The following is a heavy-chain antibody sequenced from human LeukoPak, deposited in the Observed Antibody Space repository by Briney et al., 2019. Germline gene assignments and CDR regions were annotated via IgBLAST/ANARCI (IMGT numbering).Heavy chain of an antibody. V-gene: IGHV3-53*01. Sequence: PGGSLRLSCAASGFIVSSNYMSWVRQAPGKGLEWVSVIYSGGSTYYADSVKGRFTISRDISKNTLYLQMNSLRAEDTAVYYCARDRSGWYDSWGQGTLVSVST. J-gene: IGHJ5*01. CDR2: IYSGGST. D-gene: IGHD3-3*01. CDR1: GFIVSSNY. CDR3: ARDRSGWYDS.